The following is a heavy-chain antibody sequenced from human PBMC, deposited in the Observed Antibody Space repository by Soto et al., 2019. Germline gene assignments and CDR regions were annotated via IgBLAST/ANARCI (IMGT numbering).Heavy chain of an antibody. CDR2: MNPDNGKT. J-gene: IGHJ4*02. V-gene: IGHV1-8*01. CDR3: XRPLXXSTRXGXYXFDS. Sequence: QVQLVQSGAEVKKPGXSVKVSCKASGYTFTSNDINWVRQAPGQGPEWMGWMNPDNGKTGFAQKFQGXXXXTXXTXXXXXXXXXXXXXXXXXXXXXXXRPLXXSTRXGXYXFDSWGQGXXVTV. CDR1: GYTFTSND. D-gene: IGHD2-2*01.